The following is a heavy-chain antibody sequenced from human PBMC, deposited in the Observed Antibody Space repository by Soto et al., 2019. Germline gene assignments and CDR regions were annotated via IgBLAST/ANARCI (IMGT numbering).Heavy chain of an antibody. Sequence: GESLKISCKGSGYSFTSYWISWVRQIPGKGLEWMGRIDPSDSYTNYSPSFQGHVTISADKSVSTAYLQWSSLKASDTAVYYCARAGGYSRTTPNPRAYDMDVWGQGTTVTVSS. V-gene: IGHV5-10-1*01. CDR3: ARAGGYSRTTPNPRAYDMDV. CDR1: GYSFTSYW. CDR2: IDPSDSYT. D-gene: IGHD6-13*01. J-gene: IGHJ6*02.